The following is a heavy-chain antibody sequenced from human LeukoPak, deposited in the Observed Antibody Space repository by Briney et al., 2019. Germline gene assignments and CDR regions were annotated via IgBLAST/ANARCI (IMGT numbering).Heavy chain of an antibody. CDR3: ARQKSFDYLSPIDS. J-gene: IGHJ4*02. D-gene: IGHD3-9*01. CDR1: GGSVSSSRYY. Sequence: SSETLSLTCPVSGGSVSSSRYYWGWIRQPPGKGLEWIGSIYYTGSTYYKPSLKSRVTISVDASKNQISLKLSSVTAADTAVYFCARQKSFDYLSPIDSWGQGTLVTVSS. CDR2: IYYTGST. V-gene: IGHV4-39*01.